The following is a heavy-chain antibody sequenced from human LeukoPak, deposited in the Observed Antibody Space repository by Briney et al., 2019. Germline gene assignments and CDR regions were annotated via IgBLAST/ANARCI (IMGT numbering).Heavy chain of an antibody. Sequence: PGGSLRLSCAASGFTFSSSWIHWVRQAPGKGLVWVSRINKDGSVIDYAESVKGRFSISRDNAKNSLYLQMNSLRAEDTAVYYCASPPGDCSSTSCFGAFDIWGQGTMVTVSS. CDR3: ASPPGDCSSTSCFGAFDI. D-gene: IGHD2-2*01. CDR1: GFTFSSSW. J-gene: IGHJ3*02. CDR2: INKDGSVI. V-gene: IGHV3-74*01.